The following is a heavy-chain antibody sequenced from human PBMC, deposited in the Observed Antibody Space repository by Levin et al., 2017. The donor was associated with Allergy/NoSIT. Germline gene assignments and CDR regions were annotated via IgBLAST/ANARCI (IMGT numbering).Heavy chain of an antibody. CDR1: GFTFSSYS. V-gene: IGHV3-21*06. CDR3: ARDDYGEVFDL. J-gene: IGHJ4*02. CDR2: ISSSSTYK. Sequence: SCAASGFTFSSYSMNWVRQVPGKGLEWLSSISSSSTYKNYADSVKGRFTISRDNAKNSLFLEMKSLRVEDTGVFYCARDDYGEVFDLWGQGTLVTVSS. D-gene: IGHD4-17*01.